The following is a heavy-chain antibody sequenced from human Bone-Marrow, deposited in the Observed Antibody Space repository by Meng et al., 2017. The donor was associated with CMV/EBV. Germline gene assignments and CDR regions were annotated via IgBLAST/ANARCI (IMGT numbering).Heavy chain of an antibody. CDR3: ARGIAVAGAGYYYGMDV. J-gene: IGHJ6*02. CDR2: ISSSSNTI. D-gene: IGHD6-19*01. V-gene: IGHV3-11*01. CDR1: GFTVSSNY. Sequence: GGSLRLSCAASGFTVSSNYMSWVRQAPGKGLEWVSYISSSSNTIYYADSVKGRFTISRDNAKNSLYLQMNSLRGEDTAVYYCARGIAVAGAGYYYGMDVWGQGTTVTVSS.